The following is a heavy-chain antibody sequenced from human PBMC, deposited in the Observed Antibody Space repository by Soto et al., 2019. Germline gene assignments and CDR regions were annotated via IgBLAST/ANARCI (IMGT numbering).Heavy chain of an antibody. V-gene: IGHV1-69*08. CDR3: ATDKYGAGRVGVHS. Sequence: QVQLVQSGAEVTKPGASLRVSCETSGDTSTIYTITWVRQAPGQGLQWMGRIVPLLRITNYAQEFQGRLTITADSSKSSAHIELTSLTSEDTAVYYCATDKYGAGRVGVHSWGQGTLVIVSS. J-gene: IGHJ5*02. CDR2: IVPLLRIT. D-gene: IGHD1-26*01. CDR1: GDTSTIYT.